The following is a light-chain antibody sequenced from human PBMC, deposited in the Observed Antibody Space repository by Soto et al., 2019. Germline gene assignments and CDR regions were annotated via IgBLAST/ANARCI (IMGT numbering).Light chain of an antibody. CDR3: QQYNNWPRT. J-gene: IGKJ1*01. CDR2: GAS. CDR1: KGFTSN. V-gene: IGKV3-15*01. Sequence: EIVMTQSPATLSVPPGERATLSCRASKGFTSNLAWYQQKPGQAPRLLIYGASTRATGIPARFSGSGSGTEFTLTISSLQSEDFAVYYCQQYNNWPRTIGQGTKVEIK.